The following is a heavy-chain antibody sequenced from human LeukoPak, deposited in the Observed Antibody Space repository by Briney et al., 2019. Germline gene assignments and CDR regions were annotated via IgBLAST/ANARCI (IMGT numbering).Heavy chain of an antibody. Sequence: SETLSLTCTVSGGSTSSGDYYWRWLRQPPGPGLEWVGYIYYSGSTYYIPSLKGRVTISVDTSKNQFPLKLSSVTAADTAVYYCARGLFGVVIDKFDYWGQGTLVTVSS. D-gene: IGHD3-3*01. CDR2: IYYSGST. V-gene: IGHV4-30-4*08. CDR3: ARGLFGVVIDKFDY. J-gene: IGHJ4*02. CDR1: GGSTSSGDYY.